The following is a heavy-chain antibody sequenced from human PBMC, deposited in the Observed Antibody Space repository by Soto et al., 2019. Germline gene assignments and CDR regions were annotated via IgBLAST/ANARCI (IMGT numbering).Heavy chain of an antibody. D-gene: IGHD6-19*01. J-gene: IGHJ3*02. V-gene: IGHV3-9*01. CDR3: AKVLYSSGWYIDAFDI. Sequence: PGGSLRLSCAAPGFTFDDYAMHWVRQAPGKGLEWVSGISWNSGSIGYVDSVKGRFTISRDNAKNSLYLQMNSLRAEDTALYYCAKVLYSSGWYIDAFDIWGQGTMVTVSS. CDR1: GFTFDDYA. CDR2: ISWNSGSI.